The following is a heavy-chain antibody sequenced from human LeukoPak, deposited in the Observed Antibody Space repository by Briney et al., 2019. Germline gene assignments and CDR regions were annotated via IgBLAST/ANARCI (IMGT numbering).Heavy chain of an antibody. V-gene: IGHV4-31*03. CDR3: ARDSGISGRTDY. J-gene: IGHJ4*02. Sequence: SQTLSLTCTVSGGXINSGGYWSWIRQHPGKGLEWIGYIYYSGTTYFNPSLKGRVTMSVDTSKNQFSLKLSSVTAADTAVYYCARDSGISGRTDYWGQGTLVTVSS. CDR1: GGXINSGGY. D-gene: IGHD3-10*01. CDR2: IYYSGTT.